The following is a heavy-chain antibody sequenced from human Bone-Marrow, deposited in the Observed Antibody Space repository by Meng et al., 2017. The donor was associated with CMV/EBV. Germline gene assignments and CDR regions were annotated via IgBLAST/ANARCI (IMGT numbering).Heavy chain of an antibody. CDR3: ARVGSYYEYYFDS. D-gene: IGHD1-26*01. J-gene: IGHJ4*02. Sequence: DSGGSIDSSNGWSWVRPHPWEGLEWIGEIYHGGSTKYNPSLKSRVTISVDKSKTPFSLKLSSVTDADTAVYYCARVGSYYEYYFDSWGQGTLVTVSS. CDR2: IYHGGST. V-gene: IGHV4-4*02. CDR1: GGSIDSSNG.